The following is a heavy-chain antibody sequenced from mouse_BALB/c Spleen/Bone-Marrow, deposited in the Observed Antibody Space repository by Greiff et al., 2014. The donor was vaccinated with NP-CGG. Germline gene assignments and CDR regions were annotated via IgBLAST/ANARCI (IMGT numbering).Heavy chain of an antibody. D-gene: IGHD2-3*01. Sequence: DVQLQESGGGLVQPGGSLKLSCAASGFDFSRFWMTWVRQAPGKGLEWIGEINPDSSTINYTPSLKDKFIISRDNAKNTLYLQMSKVRSEDTALYDCAGNGYYGWIAYWGQGTLVTVPA. CDR2: INPDSSTI. CDR1: GFDFSRFW. J-gene: IGHJ3*01. V-gene: IGHV4-1*02. CDR3: AGNGYYGWIAY.